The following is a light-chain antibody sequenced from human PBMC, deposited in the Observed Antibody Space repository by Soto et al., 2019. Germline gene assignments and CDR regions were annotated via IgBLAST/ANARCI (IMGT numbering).Light chain of an antibody. V-gene: IGKV3-20*01. CDR3: QQYGSSLTWT. CDR2: GAS. Sequence: EIVLTQSPGTLSLSPGERATLSCRASQSVSSSYFAWYQQKPGQAPRLLIYGASSRATGITDRFSGSGSGTDFTLTISRLEPEDFAVYYCQQYGSSLTWTFGQGTKGDIK. CDR1: QSVSSSY. J-gene: IGKJ1*01.